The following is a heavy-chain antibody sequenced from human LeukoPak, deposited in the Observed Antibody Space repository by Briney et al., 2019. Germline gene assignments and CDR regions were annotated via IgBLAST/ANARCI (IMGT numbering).Heavy chain of an antibody. D-gene: IGHD5-24*01. Sequence: GESLKISCKGAGYTFTRYWIGWVRQMPGKGLELMGIIYPGDSESNTRYSHSVQGHITISVDKSISTAYLQWSSLKASDTAMYYCARLRDGYNSPFDFWGQGTLVIVSS. V-gene: IGHV5-51*01. CDR3: ARLRDGYNSPFDF. J-gene: IGHJ4*02. CDR2: IYPGDSESNT. CDR1: GYTFTRYW.